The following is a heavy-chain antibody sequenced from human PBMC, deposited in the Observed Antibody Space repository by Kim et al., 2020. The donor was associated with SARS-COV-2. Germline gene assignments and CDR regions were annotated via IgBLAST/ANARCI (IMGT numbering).Heavy chain of an antibody. D-gene: IGHD6-13*01. J-gene: IGHJ6*03. CDR3: ARCGYSSPGYYYYYMDV. CDR2: INHSGST. CDR1: GGSFSGYY. Sequence: SETLSLTCAVYGGSFSGYYWSWIRQPPGKGLEWIGEINHSGSTNYNPSLKSRVTISVDTSKNQFSLKLSSVTAADTAVYYCARCGYSSPGYYYYYMDVWGKGTTVTVSS. V-gene: IGHV4-34*01.